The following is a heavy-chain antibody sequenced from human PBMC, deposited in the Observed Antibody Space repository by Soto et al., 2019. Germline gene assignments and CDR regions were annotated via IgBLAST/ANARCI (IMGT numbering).Heavy chain of an antibody. CDR2: ISGGGDTT. D-gene: IGHD3-10*01. Sequence: EVQLLESGGGLVQPGGSLRLSCAASGFTFNNYAMTWVRQAPGKRLEWVSAISGGGDTTSYPDSVKGRFTVSRDGSKNTLYLQMSSLRAEDTALYYCAKGRGGSGSLTPRVDFWGQGTLVTVSS. CDR1: GFTFNNYA. V-gene: IGHV3-23*01. CDR3: AKGRGGSGSLTPRVDF. J-gene: IGHJ4*02.